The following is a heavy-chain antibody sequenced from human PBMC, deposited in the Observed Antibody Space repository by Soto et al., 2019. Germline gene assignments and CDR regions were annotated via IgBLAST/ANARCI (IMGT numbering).Heavy chain of an antibody. V-gene: IGHV1-3*01. D-gene: IGHD2-2*01. J-gene: IGHJ5*02. CDR3: ARGPSQLLTLRLDP. CDR2: INAGNGNT. Sequence: APVEVCCKASGGTYSSYAMRWVRPATRQRLEWMGWINAGNGNTKYSQKFQGRVTITRDTSASTAYMELSSLRSEDTAVYFSARGPSQLLTLRLDPSGQAPRVNVS. CDR1: GGTYSSYA.